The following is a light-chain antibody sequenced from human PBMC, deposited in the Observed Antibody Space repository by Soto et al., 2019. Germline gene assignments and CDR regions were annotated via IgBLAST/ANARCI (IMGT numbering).Light chain of an antibody. V-gene: IGKV3-20*01. CDR3: QQYGSSPIT. Sequence: EIVMTQSPATLSVSPGERATLSCRASQSVSIKLAWYQQKPGQAPRLLIYGASSRATGIPDRFSGSGSGTDFTLTISRLEPEDVAVYYCQQYGSSPITFGQGTRLEIK. CDR1: QSVSIK. CDR2: GAS. J-gene: IGKJ5*01.